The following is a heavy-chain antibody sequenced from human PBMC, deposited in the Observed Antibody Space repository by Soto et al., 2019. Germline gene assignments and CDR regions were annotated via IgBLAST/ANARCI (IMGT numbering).Heavy chain of an antibody. D-gene: IGHD3-9*01. CDR1: GGSFSGYY. CDR3: ARRKTDYDILTGPVIDY. V-gene: IGHV4-34*01. J-gene: IGHJ4*02. Sequence: SETLSLTCAVYGGSFSGYYWSWIRQPPGKGLEWIGEINHSGSTNYNPSLKSRVTISVDTSKNQFSLKLSSVTAADTAVYYCARRKTDYDILTGPVIDYWGQGTLVTVSS. CDR2: INHSGST.